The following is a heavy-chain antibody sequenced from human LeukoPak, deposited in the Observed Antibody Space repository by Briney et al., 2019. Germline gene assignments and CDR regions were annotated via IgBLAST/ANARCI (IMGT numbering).Heavy chain of an antibody. Sequence: SETLSLTCTVSGGSISSNYWSWIRQPPGKGLEWIGYIYYSGSTKYNPSLKSRVTISVDTSKNQFSLKVSSVTAADTAAYYCARESGSGSPLYYLDYWGQGTLVTVSS. D-gene: IGHD3-10*01. CDR1: GGSISSNY. CDR2: IYYSGST. V-gene: IGHV4-59*01. J-gene: IGHJ4*02. CDR3: ARESGSGSPLYYLDY.